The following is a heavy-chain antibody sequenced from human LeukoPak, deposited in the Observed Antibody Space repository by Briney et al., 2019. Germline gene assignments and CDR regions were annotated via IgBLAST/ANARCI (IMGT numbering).Heavy chain of an antibody. Sequence: SQTLSLTCTVSGGSISSGAYYWSWIRQHPGKGLESIGYISYSGSTYYNPSLKSRVTISVDMSKNQFSLKLSSATAADTAVYYCARDLGADGYNLRNWFDPLGPGNPGHRLL. D-gene: IGHD5-24*01. V-gene: IGHV4-31*03. CDR3: ARDLGADGYNLRNWFDP. J-gene: IGHJ5*02. CDR1: GGSISSGAYY. CDR2: ISYSGST.